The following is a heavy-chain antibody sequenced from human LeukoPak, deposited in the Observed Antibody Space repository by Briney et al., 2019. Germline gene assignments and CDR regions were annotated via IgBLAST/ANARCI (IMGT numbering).Heavy chain of an antibody. CDR1: GYTFTSYY. V-gene: IGHV1-46*01. Sequence: GASVKVFCKASGYTFTSYYMHWVRQAPGQGLEWMGIINPSGGNTGYAQKFQGRVTMTRNTSISTAYMELSSLRSEDTAVYYCARAGGYCGRISCPYYFDYWGQGSLVAVSS. D-gene: IGHD2-15*01. J-gene: IGHJ4*02. CDR2: INPSGGNT. CDR3: ARAGGYCGRISCPYYFDY.